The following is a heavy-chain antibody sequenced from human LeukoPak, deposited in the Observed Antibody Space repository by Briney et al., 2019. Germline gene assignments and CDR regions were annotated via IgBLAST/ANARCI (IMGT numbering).Heavy chain of an antibody. J-gene: IGHJ4*02. Sequence: ASVKVSCKVSGYTLTELSMHWVRQAPGKGLEWMGGFDPEDGETIYAQKFQGRITITADKSTSTAYMELSSLRSEDTAVYYCARAGYYDILTGVDYWGQGTLVTVSS. V-gene: IGHV1-24*01. CDR2: FDPEDGET. D-gene: IGHD3-9*01. CDR1: GYTLTELS. CDR3: ARAGYYDILTGVDY.